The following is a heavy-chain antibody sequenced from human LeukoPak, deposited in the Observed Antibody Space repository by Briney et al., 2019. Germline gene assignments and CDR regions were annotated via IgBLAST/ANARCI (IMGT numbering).Heavy chain of an antibody. CDR1: GVSISSGGYY. V-gene: IGHV4-31*03. J-gene: IGHJ3*02. D-gene: IGHD3-16*01. CDR3: ARDSLSSADYDFGGYDAFDI. Sequence: SQTLSLTCTVSGVSISSGGYYWSWIRQHPGKGLEWIGYIYYSGSTYYNPTLKSRVTISVDTSKNQFSLKLSSVTAADTAVYYCARDSLSSADYDFGGYDAFDIWGQGTMVTVSS. CDR2: IYYSGST.